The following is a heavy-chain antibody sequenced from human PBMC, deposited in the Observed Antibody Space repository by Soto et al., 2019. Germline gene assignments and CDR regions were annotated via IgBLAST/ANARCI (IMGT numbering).Heavy chain of an antibody. J-gene: IGHJ3*02. V-gene: IGHV3-33*01. CDR2: IWYDGSNK. Sequence: GGSLRLSCAASGFTFSSYGMHWVRQAPGKGLECVAVIWYDGSNKYYADSVKGRFTISRDNSKNTLYLQMNSLRAEDTAVYYCARDPSHRIYYDTSGQNAFDIWGQGTMVTVSS. D-gene: IGHD3-22*01. CDR1: GFTFSSYG. CDR3: ARDPSHRIYYDTSGQNAFDI.